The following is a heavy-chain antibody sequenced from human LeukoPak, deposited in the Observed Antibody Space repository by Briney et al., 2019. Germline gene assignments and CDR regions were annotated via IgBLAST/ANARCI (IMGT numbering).Heavy chain of an antibody. CDR3: ARGGHCSSTSCSYSGFDY. J-gene: IGHJ4*02. Sequence: SVKVSCKASGGTFSSYAISWVRQAPGQGLEWMGRIIPILGIANYAQKFQGRVTITADKPTSTAYMELSSLRSEDTAVYYCARGGHCSSTSCSYSGFDYWGQGTLVTVSS. CDR1: GGTFSSYA. V-gene: IGHV1-69*04. D-gene: IGHD2-2*01. CDR2: IIPILGIA.